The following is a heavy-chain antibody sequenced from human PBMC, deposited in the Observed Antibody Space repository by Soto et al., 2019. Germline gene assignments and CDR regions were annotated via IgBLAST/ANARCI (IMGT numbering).Heavy chain of an antibody. D-gene: IGHD4-17*01. CDR3: ARAFISGATVVTPEWYFDL. CDR1: GFTVSSNY. V-gene: IGHV3-53*01. CDR2: IYSGGST. J-gene: IGHJ2*01. Sequence: EVQLVESGGGLIQPGGSLRLSCAASGFTVSSNYMSWVRQAPGKGLEWVSVIYSGGSTYYADSVKGRFTISRDNSKNTLYLQMNSLRAEDKAVYYCARAFISGATVVTPEWYFDLWGRGTLVTVSS.